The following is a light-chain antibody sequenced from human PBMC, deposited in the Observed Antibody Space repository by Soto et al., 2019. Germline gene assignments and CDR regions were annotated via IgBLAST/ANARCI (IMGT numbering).Light chain of an antibody. CDR2: GAS. CDR1: QSVTTN. Sequence: ETVVTQSPATLSVSPGDRATLSCRASQSVTTNLAWYQQKPGQAPRLLIYGASTRATGVPARFSGSGSGTEVTLTISSLQSADFAVYYCQQYNDWPPYTFGQGTKLEIK. V-gene: IGKV3-15*01. J-gene: IGKJ2*01. CDR3: QQYNDWPPYT.